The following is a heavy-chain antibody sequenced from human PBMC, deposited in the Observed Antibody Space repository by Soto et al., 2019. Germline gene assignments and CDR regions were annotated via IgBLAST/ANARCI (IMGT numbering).Heavy chain of an antibody. CDR3: ARARAPMAKNYYYYYYMDV. J-gene: IGHJ6*03. CDR1: GGSISSGGYY. CDR2: IYYSGST. V-gene: IGHV4-31*03. Sequence: PSETLSLTCTVSGGSISSGGYYWSWIRQHPGKGLEWIGYIYYSGSTYYNPSLKSRVTISVDTSKNQFSLKLSSVTAADTAVYYCARARAPMAKNYYYYYYMDVWGKGTTVTVS. D-gene: IGHD3-10*01.